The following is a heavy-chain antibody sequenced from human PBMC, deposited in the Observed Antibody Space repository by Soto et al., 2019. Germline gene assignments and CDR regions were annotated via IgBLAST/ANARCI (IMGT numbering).Heavy chain of an antibody. CDR1: GFSVTSDGVG. CDR2: IFWDDDK. V-gene: IGHV2-5*02. J-gene: IGHJ4*02. D-gene: IGHD4-17*01. Sequence: QITFKASGPTLVKPQQTLALTCTFSGFSVTSDGVGVGWIRQPPGKALEWLAVIFWDDDKRYSPSLESRLSIARDTSKDQVFLTMTNMESVDTATYYCALLNDGDYTFWGQGTRVTVSS. CDR3: ALLNDGDYTF.